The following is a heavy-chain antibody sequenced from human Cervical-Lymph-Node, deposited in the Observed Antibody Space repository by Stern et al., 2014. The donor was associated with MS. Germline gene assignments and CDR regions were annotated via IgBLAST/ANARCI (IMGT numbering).Heavy chain of an antibody. V-gene: IGHV3-7*01. CDR2: LKQDGSEK. CDR3: ARDRAYYYGSGSYSLDY. Sequence: EVQLVESGGGLVPPGGSLRLSCAASGFTFSSYWMSWVRQAPGKGLEWVANLKQDGSEKYYVDSVKGRFTISRDNAKNSLYLQMNSLRAEDTAVYYCARDRAYYYGSGSYSLDYWGQGTLVTVSS. D-gene: IGHD3-10*01. J-gene: IGHJ4*02. CDR1: GFTFSSYW.